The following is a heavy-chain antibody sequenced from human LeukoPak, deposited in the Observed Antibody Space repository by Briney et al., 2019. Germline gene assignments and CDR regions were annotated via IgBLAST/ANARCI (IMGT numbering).Heavy chain of an antibody. CDR1: GGTFSNYA. CDR3: ARERRGGSYFTEKRLDH. D-gene: IGHD1-26*01. CDR2: IIPIFGTA. Sequence: SVKVSCKASGGTFSNYAISWVRQAPGQGLEWMGAIIPIFGTANYAQKFQGRVTITADESTGTAYMELSSLRSEDTAVYYCARERRGGSYFTEKRLDHWGQGTLVAVSS. J-gene: IGHJ4*02. V-gene: IGHV1-69*13.